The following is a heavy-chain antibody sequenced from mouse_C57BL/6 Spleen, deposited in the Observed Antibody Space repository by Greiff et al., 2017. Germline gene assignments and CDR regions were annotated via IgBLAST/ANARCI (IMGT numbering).Heavy chain of an antibody. CDR1: GYAFSSSW. CDR2: IYPGDGDT. V-gene: IGHV1-82*01. Sequence: VMLVESGPELVKPGASVKISCKASGYAFSSSWMNWVKQRPGKGLEWIGRIYPGDGDTNYNGKFKGKATLTADKSSSTAYMQLSSLTSEYSAVYFCARSGDSNYFDYWGQGTTLTVSS. CDR3: ARSGDSNYFDY. D-gene: IGHD3-1*01. J-gene: IGHJ2*01.